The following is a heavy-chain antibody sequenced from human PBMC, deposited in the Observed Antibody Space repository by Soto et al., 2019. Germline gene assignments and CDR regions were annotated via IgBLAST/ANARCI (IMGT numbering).Heavy chain of an antibody. Sequence: EVRLVESGGVVVQPGGFLRLSCAASGFMFDDFSMHWVRQAPGKGLEWVALIGRDGINTYYADSVRGRFIVSRDNSKNSLYLQMNSLRSEDSALYYCVKERDDASWTAFDHWGQGTLVTVSS. V-gene: IGHV3-43*01. CDR1: GFMFDDFS. J-gene: IGHJ4*02. CDR3: VKERDDASWTAFDH. D-gene: IGHD2-2*01. CDR2: IGRDGINT.